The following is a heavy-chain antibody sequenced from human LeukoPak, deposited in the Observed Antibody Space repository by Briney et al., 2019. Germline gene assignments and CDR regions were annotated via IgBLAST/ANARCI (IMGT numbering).Heavy chain of an antibody. CDR1: GYTFTSYD. V-gene: IGHV1-8*01. D-gene: IGHD3-10*01. CDR2: MNPNSGNT. CDR3: ARRILRGVIITDWFDP. Sequence: ASVKVSCKASGYTFTSYDINWVRQATGQGLEWMGWMNPNSGNTGYAQKFQGRVTMTRDTSISTAYMELSRLRSDDTAVYYCARRILRGVIITDWFDPWGQGTLVTVSS. J-gene: IGHJ5*02.